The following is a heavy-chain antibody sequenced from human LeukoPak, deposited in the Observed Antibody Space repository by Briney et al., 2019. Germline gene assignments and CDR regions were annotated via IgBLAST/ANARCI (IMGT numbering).Heavy chain of an antibody. D-gene: IGHD3-10*01. Sequence: LRLSCTASGFTFGDYAMSWVRQAPGKGLEWIGYIYYSGSTNYNPSLKSRVTISVDTSKNQFSLKLSSVTAADTAVYYCARAEWFGELLSAFDIWGQGTMVTVSS. J-gene: IGHJ3*02. CDR2: IYYSGST. CDR1: GFTFGDYA. CDR3: ARAEWFGELLSAFDI. V-gene: IGHV4-59*01.